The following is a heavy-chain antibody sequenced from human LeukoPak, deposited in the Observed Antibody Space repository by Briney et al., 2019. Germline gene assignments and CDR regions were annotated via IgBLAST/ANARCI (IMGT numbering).Heavy chain of an antibody. D-gene: IGHD3-22*01. CDR1: GFTFSSYG. J-gene: IGHJ4*02. CDR3: ASLLGNRYYYDSSGYLDY. V-gene: IGHV3-23*01. Sequence: PGRSLRLSCAASGFTFSSYGMHWVRQAPGKGLEWVSAIDNTGGDSWFADFVKGRFTLSRDNPKNTLYLQLDSLTAEDTAVYYCASLLGNRYYYDSSGYLDYWGQGTLVTVSS. CDR2: IDNTGGDS.